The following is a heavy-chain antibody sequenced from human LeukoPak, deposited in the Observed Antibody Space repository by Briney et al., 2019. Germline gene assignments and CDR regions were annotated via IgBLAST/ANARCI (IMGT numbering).Heavy chain of an antibody. Sequence: SGGSLRLSCAASGFTVSSNYMSWVRQARAEGLEWVSFIYSGGSTYYADSVKGRFTISRHNSKNTLYLQMNSLRAEDTAVYYCASSRPNCTNGVCYKTAFDIWGQGTMVTVSS. CDR3: ASSRPNCTNGVCYKTAFDI. CDR1: GFTVSSNY. J-gene: IGHJ3*02. CDR2: IYSGGST. D-gene: IGHD2-8*01. V-gene: IGHV3-53*04.